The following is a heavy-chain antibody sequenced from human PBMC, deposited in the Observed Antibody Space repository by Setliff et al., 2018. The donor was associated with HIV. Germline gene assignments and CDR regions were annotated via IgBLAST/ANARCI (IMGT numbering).Heavy chain of an antibody. V-gene: IGHV4-39*07. Sequence: SETLSLTCTVSGGSISSSRYYWGWIRQPPGKGLEWIASIYFSGNTRYNPSLESRVTISVDTSKNQFSLKLSSVTAADTAIYYCARATPGGTYFPYNFDYWGQGSLVTVSS. CDR1: GGSISSSRYY. CDR2: IYFSGNT. D-gene: IGHD1-26*01. J-gene: IGHJ4*02. CDR3: ARATPGGTYFPYNFDY.